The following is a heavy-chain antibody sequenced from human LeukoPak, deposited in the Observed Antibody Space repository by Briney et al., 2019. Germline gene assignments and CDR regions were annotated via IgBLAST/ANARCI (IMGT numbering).Heavy chain of an antibody. J-gene: IGHJ4*02. D-gene: IGHD4/OR15-4a*01. CDR1: GGSISSYY. Sequence: SETLSLTCTVSGGSISSYYWSWIRQTPGKGLEWIGNIFDSGDTNYNPPLQSRVTISVDTSKKQFSLKLRSVTAADTAVYYCTRRLSNGATLNYFDYWGQGTLVTVSS. V-gene: IGHV4-59*08. CDR2: IFDSGDT. CDR3: TRRLSNGATLNYFDY.